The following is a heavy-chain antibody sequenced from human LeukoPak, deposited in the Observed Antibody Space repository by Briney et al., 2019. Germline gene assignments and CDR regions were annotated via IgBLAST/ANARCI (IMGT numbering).Heavy chain of an antibody. V-gene: IGHV3-11*04. CDR3: AKDLYYYDSSGLDY. CDR1: GFTFSDYY. D-gene: IGHD3-22*01. Sequence: PGGSLRLSCAASGFTFSDYYMSWIRQAPGKGLEWVSYISSSGSTIYYADSVKGRFTISRDNAKNSLYLQMNSLRAEDTAVYYCAKDLYYYDSSGLDYWGQGTLVTVSS. J-gene: IGHJ4*02. CDR2: ISSSGSTI.